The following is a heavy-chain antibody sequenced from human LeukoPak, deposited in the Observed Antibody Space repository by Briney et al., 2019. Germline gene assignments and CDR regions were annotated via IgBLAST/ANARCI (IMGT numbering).Heavy chain of an antibody. J-gene: IGHJ3*02. D-gene: IGHD2-15*01. CDR2: ISSSSSYI. CDR1: GFTFSSYS. Sequence: GGSLRLSCAASGFTFSSYSMNWVRQAPGKGLEWVSSISSSSSYIYYADSVKGRFTISRDNAKNSLYLQMNSLRAEDTALYYCAKAIVVVVAANAFDIWGQGTMVTVSS. CDR3: AKAIVVVVAANAFDI. V-gene: IGHV3-21*04.